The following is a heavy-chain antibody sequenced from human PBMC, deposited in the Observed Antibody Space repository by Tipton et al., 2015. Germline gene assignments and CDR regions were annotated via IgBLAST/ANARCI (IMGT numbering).Heavy chain of an antibody. Sequence: QVQLVQSGAEVKKPGASVKVSCKASGYTFTNYAVNWVRQVPGQGLEWLGWISAYNGNTKYGEKFQGRFLMTTDTPTSTVHMELRSLGSDDTAVYYCARDPITSMAANFDCWGQGTLVTVSS. CDR1: GYTFTNYA. D-gene: IGHD5-24*01. CDR3: ARDPITSMAANFDC. CDR2: ISAYNGNT. J-gene: IGHJ4*02. V-gene: IGHV1-18*01.